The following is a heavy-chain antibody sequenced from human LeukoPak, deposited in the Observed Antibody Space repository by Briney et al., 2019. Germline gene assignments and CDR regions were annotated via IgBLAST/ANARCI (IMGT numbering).Heavy chain of an antibody. CDR2: ISGSGGST. CDR3: AKDFRSGSYYTDY. V-gene: IGHV3-23*01. CDR1: EFTFSRYA. Sequence: PGGSLRLSCAASEFTFSRYAMRWVRQAPGKGLEWVSAISGSGGSTDYADSVKGPFTIYRDNSKNTMYLQMDSLRGADTAVYYCAKDFRSGSYYTDYWGQGTLVTVSS. J-gene: IGHJ4*02. D-gene: IGHD1-26*01.